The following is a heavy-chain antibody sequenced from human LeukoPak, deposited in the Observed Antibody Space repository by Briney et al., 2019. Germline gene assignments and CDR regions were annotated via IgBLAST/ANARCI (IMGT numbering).Heavy chain of an antibody. Sequence: SETLSLTCTVSGGSISSGGYYWSWIRQHPGKGLEWIGYIYYSGSTYYNPSLKGRVTISVDTSKNQFSLKLSSVTAADTAVYYCARSYDSSGYYGQGGFDPWGQGTLVTVSS. CDR3: ARSYDSSGYYGQGGFDP. J-gene: IGHJ5*02. D-gene: IGHD3-22*01. V-gene: IGHV4-31*03. CDR2: IYYSGST. CDR1: GGSISSGGYY.